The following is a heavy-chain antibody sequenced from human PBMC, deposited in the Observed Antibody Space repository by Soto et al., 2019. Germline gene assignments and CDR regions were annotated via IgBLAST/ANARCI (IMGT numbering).Heavy chain of an antibody. CDR2: INRHGDST. CDR1: GFGFDEYG. Sequence: EVYLVESGGGVVRPGGSLRLSCAASGFGFDEYGMSWVRQGPGKGLEWVSGINRHGDSTGYADSVKGRFTISRDNAKNSLYLQMSGLRAEDTALYYCASDHRWGYEYGDYGDSWGQGTLVTVSS. D-gene: IGHD4-17*01. CDR3: ASDHRWGYEYGDYGDS. J-gene: IGHJ4*02. V-gene: IGHV3-20*04.